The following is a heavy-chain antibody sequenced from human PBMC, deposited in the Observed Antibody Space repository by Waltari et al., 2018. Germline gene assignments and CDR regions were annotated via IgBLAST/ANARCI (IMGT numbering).Heavy chain of an antibody. CDR1: GFTFTSYW. CDR2: IDTGGAYT. Sequence: EEQLVESGGGLVQPGGSLRLSCAASGFTFTSYWMYWVRQAPGKGLVWVSRIDTGGAYTSHADSVKGRFTISRDNAKNSLHLQMNSLRAEDTAVYYCARAYSGSYYRYFEYWGQGALVTVSS. CDR3: ARAYSGSYYRYFEY. D-gene: IGHD1-26*01. J-gene: IGHJ1*01. V-gene: IGHV3-74*01.